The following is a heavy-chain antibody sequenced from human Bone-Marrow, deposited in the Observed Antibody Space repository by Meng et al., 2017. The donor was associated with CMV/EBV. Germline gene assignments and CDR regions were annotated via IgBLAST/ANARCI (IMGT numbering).Heavy chain of an antibody. Sequence: SETLSLTCTVSGGSISSYYWSWIRQPPGKGLEWIGEINHSGSTNYNPSLKSRVTISVDTSKNQFSLKLSSVTAADTAVYYCARAACSSTSCYLPEYFDYWGQGNLVTVYS. CDR2: INHSGST. D-gene: IGHD2-2*01. CDR3: ARAACSSTSCYLPEYFDY. CDR1: GGSISSYY. V-gene: IGHV4-34*01. J-gene: IGHJ4*02.